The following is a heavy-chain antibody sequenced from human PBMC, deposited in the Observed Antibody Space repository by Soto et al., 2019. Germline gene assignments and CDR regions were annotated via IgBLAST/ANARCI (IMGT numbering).Heavy chain of an antibody. J-gene: IGHJ6*02. CDR3: ATDGLYYYSFHV. CDR2: IDYSGNT. CDR1: GDTIANSDYY. V-gene: IGHV4-30-4*02. Sequence: PSDTLSLTCTASGDTIANSDYYWNWIRQATGKGLEWIASIDYSGNTYYNPSLKSRVVISANTSKTLFSLKLSSVAAADTALYFRATDGLYYYSFHVRRQGPTATVSS.